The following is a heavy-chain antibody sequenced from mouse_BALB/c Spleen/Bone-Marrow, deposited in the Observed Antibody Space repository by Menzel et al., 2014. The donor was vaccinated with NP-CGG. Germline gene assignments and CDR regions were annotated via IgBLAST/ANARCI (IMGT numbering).Heavy chain of an antibody. CDR3: ARDVGYGNYFVY. J-gene: IGHJ3*01. CDR1: GFTFSDFY. Sequence: EVQVVESGGGLVQPGDSLRLSCATSGFTFSDFYMEWVRQPPGKRLEWIAASRNKAKHYTTEYSASVKGRFIVSRDTSQSILYLQMNALRAEDTAMYYCARDVGYGNYFVYWGQGTLVTVSA. V-gene: IGHV7-1*02. D-gene: IGHD2-10*02. CDR2: SRNKAKHYTT.